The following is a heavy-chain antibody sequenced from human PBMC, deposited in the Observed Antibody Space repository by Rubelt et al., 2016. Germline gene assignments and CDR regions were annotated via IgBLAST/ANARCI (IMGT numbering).Heavy chain of an antibody. Sequence: QVQLVQSGAEVKKPGSSVKVYCKASGGTFRSYAISWVRQAPGQGLEWMGGIIPIFGTATYAKKFQGRVTIIADESTSTSYMGLSSLRSEDTAVYYCARRQQLGPFDYWGQGTLVTVSS. CDR2: IIPIFGTA. CDR1: GGTFRSYA. V-gene: IGHV1-69*01. D-gene: IGHD6-13*01. J-gene: IGHJ4*02. CDR3: ARRQQLGPFDY.